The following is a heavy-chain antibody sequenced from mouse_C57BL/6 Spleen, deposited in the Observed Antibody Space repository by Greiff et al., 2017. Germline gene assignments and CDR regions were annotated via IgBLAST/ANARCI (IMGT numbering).Heavy chain of an antibody. CDR3: ASPLYYDYARFAY. CDR2: IWSGGST. J-gene: IGHJ3*01. CDR1: GFSLTSYG. V-gene: IGHV2-2*01. D-gene: IGHD2-4*01. Sequence: VQLQQSGPGLVQPSQSLSITCTVSGFSLTSYGVHWVRQSPGKGLEWLGVIWSGGSTDYNAAFISRLSISKDNSKSQVFFKMNSLQADDTAIYXCASPLYYDYARFAYWGQGTLVTVSA.